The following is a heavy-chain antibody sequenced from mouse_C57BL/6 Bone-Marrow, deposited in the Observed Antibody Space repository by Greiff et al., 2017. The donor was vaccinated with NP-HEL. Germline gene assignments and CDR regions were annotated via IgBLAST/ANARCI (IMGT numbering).Heavy chain of an antibody. Sequence: EVMLVESGAELVRPGASVKLSCTASGFNIKDDYMHWVKQRPEQGLEWIGWIDPENGDTEYASKFQGKATITADTSSNTAYLQLSSLTSEDTAVYYCTPHLRYYAMDYWGQGTSVTVSS. V-gene: IGHV14-4*01. D-gene: IGHD1-1*01. CDR3: TPHLRYYAMDY. J-gene: IGHJ4*01. CDR1: GFNIKDDY. CDR2: IDPENGDT.